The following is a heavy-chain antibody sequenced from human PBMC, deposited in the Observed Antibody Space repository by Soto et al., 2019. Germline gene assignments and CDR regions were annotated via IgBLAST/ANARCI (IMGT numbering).Heavy chain of an antibody. D-gene: IGHD3-9*01. CDR2: IYSDGST. CDR3: ATLTKYAILTGFYPC. J-gene: IGHJ4*02. Sequence: EVPLVESGGGLVQPGGSLRLSCAASGFTVNSNYMSWVRQAPGKGLEWVSVIYSDGSTYYADSVKGRFIISRDNSNNTLYFQMNSLRAEDTAVYYGATLTKYAILTGFYPCWGQGTLVTVSS. V-gene: IGHV3-66*01. CDR1: GFTVNSNY.